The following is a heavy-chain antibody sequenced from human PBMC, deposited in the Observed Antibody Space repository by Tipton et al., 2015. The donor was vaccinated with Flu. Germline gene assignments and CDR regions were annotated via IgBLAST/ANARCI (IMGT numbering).Heavy chain of an antibody. Sequence: TLSPTCAVYGGPFGGYFWTWIRQPPGKGLEWIGEISHSGSTNYNPSLKSRVTLSLDTSKNQFSLKLSSVIVADTAVYYCARISPGTYGYCRGTNCFWVDPWGQGTLVTVSS. V-gene: IGHV4-34*01. D-gene: IGHD2-2*01. CDR3: ARISPGTYGYCRGTNCFWVDP. J-gene: IGHJ5*02. CDR1: GGPFGGYF. CDR2: ISHSGST.